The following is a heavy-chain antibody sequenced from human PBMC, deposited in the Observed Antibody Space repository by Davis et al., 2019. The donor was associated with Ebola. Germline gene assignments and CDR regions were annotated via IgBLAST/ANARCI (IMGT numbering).Heavy chain of an antibody. CDR2: INTGNGNT. Sequence: ASVKVSCKTSGYSFTNYAVHWVRQAPGQRLEWMGWINTGNGNTEYSQKFQGRVTITRDTSASTAYLELSSLRSEDTAVYFCARDEFDYWGQGTLVTVSS. CDR1: GYSFTNYA. J-gene: IGHJ4*02. V-gene: IGHV1-3*04. CDR3: ARDEFDY.